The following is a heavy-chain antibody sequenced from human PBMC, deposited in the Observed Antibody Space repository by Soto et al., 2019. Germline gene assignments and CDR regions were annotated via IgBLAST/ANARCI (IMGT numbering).Heavy chain of an antibody. D-gene: IGHD2-8*02. Sequence: PGGSLRLSCAASGFAFNNAWMNWVRQAPGKGLEWVGRIKSKTYGGTTDYAIPVKGRFTISRDDSKNTLFLQMNSLKTEDTAVYYCTTGILDTGGVDHWGRGTLVTVSS. J-gene: IGHJ4*02. CDR2: IKSKTYGGTT. CDR3: TTGILDTGGVDH. CDR1: GFAFNNAW. V-gene: IGHV3-15*07.